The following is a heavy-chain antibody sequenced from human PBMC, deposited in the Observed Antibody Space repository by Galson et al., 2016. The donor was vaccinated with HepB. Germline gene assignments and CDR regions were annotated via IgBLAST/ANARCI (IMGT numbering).Heavy chain of an antibody. CDR2: VDWEDDK. Sequence: PALVTPTQTLTLTCTFSGFSLTTSGLSVHWIRQPPGKALEWLALVDWEDDKFFSTSLRTRLAISKDTSKNQVVLTMTNLDPDDTATYYCARVSLPGDPLNYFFDYWGQGILVTVSS. CDR1: GFSLTTSGLS. D-gene: IGHD2-21*02. J-gene: IGHJ4*02. V-gene: IGHV2-70*01. CDR3: ARVSLPGDPLNYFFDY.